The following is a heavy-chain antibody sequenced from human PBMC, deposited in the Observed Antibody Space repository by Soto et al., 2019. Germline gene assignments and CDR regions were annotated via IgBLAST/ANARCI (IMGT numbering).Heavy chain of an antibody. V-gene: IGHV1-2*02. CDR1: GYTFTDYY. CDR2: INPNSGGT. Sequence: PVKVSCKTSGYTFTDYYMHWVRQAPGQGLEWMGWINPNSGGTNYAQKFQGRVTMTRDTSISPAYMELSSLRSDDTAVYFCARCHRRLRCHVDTWGQATLLTVFS. CDR3: ARCHRRLRCHVDT. J-gene: IGHJ5*02. D-gene: IGHD4-17*01.